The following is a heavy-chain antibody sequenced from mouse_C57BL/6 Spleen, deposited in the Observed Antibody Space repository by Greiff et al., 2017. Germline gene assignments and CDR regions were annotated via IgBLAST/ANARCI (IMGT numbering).Heavy chain of an antibody. D-gene: IGHD1-1*01. Sequence: VQLQQSGAELVKPGASVKMSCKASGYTFTSYWITWVKQRPGQGLEWIGDIYPGSGSTNYNEKFKSKATLTVDTSSSTAYMQLSSLTSEDSAVYYCAREGYGSSGGFAYWGQGTLVTVSA. J-gene: IGHJ3*01. CDR1: GYTFTSYW. CDR2: IYPGSGST. CDR3: AREGYGSSGGFAY. V-gene: IGHV1-55*01.